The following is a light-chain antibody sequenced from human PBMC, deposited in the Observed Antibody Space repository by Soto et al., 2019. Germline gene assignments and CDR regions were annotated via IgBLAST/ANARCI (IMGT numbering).Light chain of an antibody. CDR2: DVS. Sequence: QSALTQPASVSGSPGQSITISCTGTTSDVGGYNYVSWYQQHLGKAPKLMIYDVSNRPSGISHRFSGSKSGNTASLTISGLQAEDEADYYCSSYTGSTTLVVSGGGTKLTVL. V-gene: IGLV2-14*01. J-gene: IGLJ2*01. CDR1: TSDVGGYNY. CDR3: SSYTGSTTLVV.